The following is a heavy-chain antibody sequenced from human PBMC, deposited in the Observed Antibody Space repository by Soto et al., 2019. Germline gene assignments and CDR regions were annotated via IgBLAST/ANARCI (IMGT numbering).Heavy chain of an antibody. D-gene: IGHD6-19*01. CDR2: IIPSFGTA. CDR1: GGTFSSYA. Sequence: QVQLVQSGAEVKKPGSSVKVSCKASGGTFSSYAISWVRQAPGQGLEWMGGIIPSFGTANYAQKFQGRVTITADESTSTAYMELSSLRSEDTAVYYCARDGYVAGTYYYYGMDVWGQGTTVTVSS. V-gene: IGHV1-69*01. J-gene: IGHJ6*02. CDR3: ARDGYVAGTYYYYGMDV.